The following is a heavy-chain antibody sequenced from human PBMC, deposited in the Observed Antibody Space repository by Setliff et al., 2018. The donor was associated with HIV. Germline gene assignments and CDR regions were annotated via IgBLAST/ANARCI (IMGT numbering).Heavy chain of an antibody. CDR2: INTDGSDT. CDR1: GFTFRSYW. J-gene: IGHJ6*03. V-gene: IGHV3-74*01. Sequence: GGSLRLSCAVSGFTFRSYWMHWVRQAPGKGLVWVSRINTDGSDTNYADSVKGRFIISRDNTKNTVYLQMNSLRVEDTAVYYCARDRDYYYMDVWGKGTTVTVS. CDR3: ARDRDYYYMDV. D-gene: IGHD3-10*01.